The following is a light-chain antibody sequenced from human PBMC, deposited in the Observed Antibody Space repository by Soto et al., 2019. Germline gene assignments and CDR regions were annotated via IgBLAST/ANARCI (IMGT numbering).Light chain of an antibody. CDR3: QHSYSTPRT. Sequence: DIQMTQSPSSLSASVGDRVTITCRASQSISSYLNWYQQKPGKAPKLLIYAASSLQSGVPSRFSGSGSGTDFTLTISSLQPENFATYYCQHSYSTPRTFGHEAKVDI. V-gene: IGKV1-39*01. J-gene: IGKJ1*01. CDR1: QSISSY. CDR2: AAS.